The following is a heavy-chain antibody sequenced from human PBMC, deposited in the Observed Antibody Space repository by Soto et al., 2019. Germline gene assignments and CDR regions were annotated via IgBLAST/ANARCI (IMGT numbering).Heavy chain of an antibody. V-gene: IGHV4-34*01. D-gene: IGHD3-10*01. CDR1: GGXXSXXY. Sequence: ETXSXXXAVYGGXXSXXYXXXXXXPPGKGLEWIGEINHSGSTNYNPSLKSRVTISVDTSKNQFSLKLSSVTAADTAVYYCARVIGEKGVNWFDPWGQGTLVTVSS. CDR2: INHSGST. CDR3: ARVIGEKGVNWFDP. J-gene: IGHJ5*02.